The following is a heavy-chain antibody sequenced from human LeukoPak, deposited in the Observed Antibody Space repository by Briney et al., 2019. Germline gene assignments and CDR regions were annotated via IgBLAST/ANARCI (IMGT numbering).Heavy chain of an antibody. J-gene: IGHJ4*02. CDR3: AKERDYDSSGYSGRGYYFDY. CDR2: IWYDGSNK. D-gene: IGHD3-22*01. CDR1: GFTFSSYG. Sequence: GGSLRLSCAASGFTFSSYGMHWVRQAPGKGLEWVAVIWYDGSNKYYADSVKGRFTISRDNSKNTLYLQMNSLRAEDTAVYYCAKERDYDSSGYSGRGYYFDYWGRGTLVTVSS. V-gene: IGHV3-33*06.